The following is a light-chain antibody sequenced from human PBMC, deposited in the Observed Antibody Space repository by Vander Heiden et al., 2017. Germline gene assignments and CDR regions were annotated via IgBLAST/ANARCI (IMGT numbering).Light chain of an antibody. Sequence: AGQRLTISCSGSSSNIGSNTVNWYQHLPGTAPKLLIHSNKQRPSGVPDRFSGSKSGTSASLAISGLQSEEEADYYCAAWEDSLNAYVFGTGTKVTVL. CDR3: AAWEDSLNAYV. CDR1: SSNIGSNT. V-gene: IGLV1-44*01. J-gene: IGLJ1*01. CDR2: SNK.